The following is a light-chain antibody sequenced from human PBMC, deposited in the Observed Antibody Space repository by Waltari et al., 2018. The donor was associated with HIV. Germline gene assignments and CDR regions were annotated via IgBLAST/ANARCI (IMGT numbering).Light chain of an antibody. CDR3: AAWDDSLSGHVV. V-gene: IGLV1-47*01. Sequence: QSVLTQPPSASGTPGQRVTISCSGSSSNIGSNYVYWYQQLPGTAPKLLIYRSNQRPSGVPGRFYGSKSGTSASLAISGLRSEDEADYYCAAWDDSLSGHVVFGGGTKLTVL. J-gene: IGLJ2*01. CDR1: SSNIGSNY. CDR2: RSN.